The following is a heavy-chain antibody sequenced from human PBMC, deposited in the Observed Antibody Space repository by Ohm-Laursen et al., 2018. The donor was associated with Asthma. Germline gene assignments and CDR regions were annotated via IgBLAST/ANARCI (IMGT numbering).Heavy chain of an antibody. Sequence: SLRLSCAASGFTFSSYVMSWVRQAPGKGLEWVSAISGSGGSTYYADSVKGRFTISRDNSKNTLYLQMNSLRAEDTAVYYCAKGLVPKYYFDYWGQGTLVTVSS. CDR2: ISGSGGST. J-gene: IGHJ4*02. D-gene: IGHD1-26*01. V-gene: IGHV3-23*01. CDR3: AKGLVPKYYFDY. CDR1: GFTFSSYV.